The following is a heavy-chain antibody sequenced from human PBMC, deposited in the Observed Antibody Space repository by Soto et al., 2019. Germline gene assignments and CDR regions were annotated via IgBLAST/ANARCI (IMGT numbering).Heavy chain of an antibody. CDR2: ISGSGGST. V-gene: IGHV3-23*01. CDR1: GYTLTELS. J-gene: IGHJ4*02. D-gene: IGHD3-22*01. Sequence: ASVKVSCKVSGYTLTELSMHWVRQAPGKGLEWVSAISGSGGSTYYADSVKGRFTISRDNSKNTLYLQMNSLRAEDTAVYYCAKSSPYWYDSSGYYFDYWGQGTLVTVSS. CDR3: AKSSPYWYDSSGYYFDY.